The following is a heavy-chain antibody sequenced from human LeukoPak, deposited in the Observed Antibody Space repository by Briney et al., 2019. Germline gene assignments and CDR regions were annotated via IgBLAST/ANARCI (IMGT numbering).Heavy chain of an antibody. CDR3: ARGATGGDAFDI. CDR2: IIPIFGTA. Sequence: SVKVSCKASGGTFSSYAISWVRQAPGQGLEWMGRIIPIFGTANYAQKYQGRVTITTDESTSTAYMELSSLRSEDTAVYYCARGATGGDAFDIWGQGTMVTVSS. V-gene: IGHV1-69*05. J-gene: IGHJ3*02. CDR1: GGTFSSYA. D-gene: IGHD1-14*01.